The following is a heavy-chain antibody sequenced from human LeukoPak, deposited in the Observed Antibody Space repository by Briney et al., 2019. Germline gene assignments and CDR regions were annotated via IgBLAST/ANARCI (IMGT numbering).Heavy chain of an antibody. CDR3: AKDRSVVVPAGVFDY. CDR1: GFTFRTSG. CDR2: ISGSGGST. D-gene: IGHD2-2*01. J-gene: IGHJ4*02. V-gene: IGHV3-23*01. Sequence: GGSLRLSCAASGFTFRTSGMSWVRQAPGKGLEWVSAISGSGGSTYYADSVKGRFTISRDNSKNTLYLQMNSLRAEDTAVYYCAKDRSVVVPAGVFDYWGQGTLVTVSS.